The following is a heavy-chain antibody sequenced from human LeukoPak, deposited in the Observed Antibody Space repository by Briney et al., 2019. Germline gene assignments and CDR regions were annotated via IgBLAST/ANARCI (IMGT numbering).Heavy chain of an antibody. V-gene: IGHV3-30*02. CDR3: AKEARTPV. J-gene: IGHJ3*01. Sequence: HTGGSLRLSCAASGFTFSSYEMNWVRQAPGKGLEWVAFIRYDGSNKYYADSVKGRFTISRDNSKNTLYLQMNSLRAEDTAVYYCAKEARTPVWGQGTMVTVSS. CDR1: GFTFSSYE. D-gene: IGHD1-14*01. CDR2: IRYDGSNK.